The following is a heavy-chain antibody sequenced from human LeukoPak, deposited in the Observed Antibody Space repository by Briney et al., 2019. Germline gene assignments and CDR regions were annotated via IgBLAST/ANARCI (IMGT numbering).Heavy chain of an antibody. D-gene: IGHD1-1*01. CDR3: ARARPNWNPPEF. J-gene: IGHJ4*02. CDR1: GGSLSGFF. V-gene: IGHV4-4*08. CDR2: IYSSGST. Sequence: SETLSLTCTVSGGSLSGFFWSWIRQPPGKGLEWIGYIYSSGSTAYNPSLKSRVTISEGTSNNQFSLKPNFATAAYTAVYYCARARPNWNPPEFWGQGTLVTVSS.